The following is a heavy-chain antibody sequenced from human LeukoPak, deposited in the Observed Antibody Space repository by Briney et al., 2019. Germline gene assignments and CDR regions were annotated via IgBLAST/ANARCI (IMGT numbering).Heavy chain of an antibody. V-gene: IGHV4-39*01. Sequence: SETLSLACTVSGGSINSGTFYWGWIRPPPGKGLEWIGSMYYDGSSYYNPSLKSRVTTSVDTSKNQFSLKLTPVTAADTAVYFCARRSDSGSDDGEDYFDYWGQGTLVTVSS. D-gene: IGHD1-26*01. CDR3: ARRSDSGSDDGEDYFDY. J-gene: IGHJ4*02. CDR1: GGSINSGTFY. CDR2: MYYDGSS.